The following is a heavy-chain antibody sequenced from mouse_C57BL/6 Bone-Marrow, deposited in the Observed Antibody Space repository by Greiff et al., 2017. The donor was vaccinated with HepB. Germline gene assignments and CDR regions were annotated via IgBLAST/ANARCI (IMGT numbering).Heavy chain of an antibody. V-gene: IGHV1-53*01. D-gene: IGHD1-1*01. CDR1: GYTFTSYW. CDR3: ARYWYYGSFDY. J-gene: IGHJ2*01. CDR2: IYPRSGNT. Sequence: VQLQQPGTELVKPGASVKLSCKASGYTFTSYWMHWVKQRPGQGLEWIGEIYPRSGNTYYNEKFKGKATLTADKSSSTAYMELRSLTSEDSAVYFCARYWYYGSFDYWGQGTTLTVSS.